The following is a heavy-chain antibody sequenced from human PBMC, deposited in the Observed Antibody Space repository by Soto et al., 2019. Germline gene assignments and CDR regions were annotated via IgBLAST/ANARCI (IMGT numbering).Heavy chain of an antibody. J-gene: IGHJ4*02. CDR3: ARGRGGSIVVVTAIRFFDY. CDR1: GGSFSGYY. V-gene: IGHV4-34*01. D-gene: IGHD2-21*02. Sequence: MSSETLSLTCAVYGGSFSGYYWSWIRQPPGKGLEWIGEINHSGSTNYNPSLKSRVTISVDTSKNQFSLKLSSVTAVDTAVYYCARGRGGSIVVVTAIRFFDYWGQGTLVTVSS. CDR2: INHSGST.